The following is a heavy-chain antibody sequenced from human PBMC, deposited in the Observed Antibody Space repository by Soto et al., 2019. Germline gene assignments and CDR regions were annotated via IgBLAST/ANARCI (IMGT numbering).Heavy chain of an antibody. Sequence: SETLSLTCTVSGGSISSYYWSWIRQPPGKGLEWIGYIYYSGSTNYNPSLKSRVTISVDTSKNQFSLKLSSVTAADTAVYYCARVTELERLPDYMDVWGKGTTVTVSS. D-gene: IGHD1-1*01. J-gene: IGHJ6*03. V-gene: IGHV4-59*01. CDR2: IYYSGST. CDR3: ARVTELERLPDYMDV. CDR1: GGSISSYY.